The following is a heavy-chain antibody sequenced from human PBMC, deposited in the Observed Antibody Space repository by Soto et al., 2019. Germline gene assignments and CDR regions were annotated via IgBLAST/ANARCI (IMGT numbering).Heavy chain of an antibody. Sequence: QIQLVQSGAEVQKPGASVTVYCQASGYNFFDYGVSWVRQAPGQGLEWMGWVSPKSGNTDYARKVQSRVTMTTDTSTRTAYMELRGLRSDDTAVYYCARARTVASSGPLLVWGQGNLVSVSS. J-gene: IGHJ1*01. CDR3: ARARTVASSGPLLV. CDR1: GYNFFDYG. V-gene: IGHV1-18*01. D-gene: IGHD6-25*01. CDR2: VSPKSGNT.